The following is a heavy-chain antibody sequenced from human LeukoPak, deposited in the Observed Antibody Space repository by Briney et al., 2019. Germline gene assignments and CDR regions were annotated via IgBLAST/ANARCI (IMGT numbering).Heavy chain of an antibody. CDR3: TRAGSGYDGVDY. CDR2: IYYSGST. V-gene: IGHV4-30-4*02. CDR1: GGSISSGDYY. J-gene: IGHJ4*02. D-gene: IGHD5-12*01. Sequence: SETLSLTCTVSGGSISSGDYYWSWIRQPPGKGLEWIGYIYYSGSTYYNPSLKSRVTISVDTSKNQFSLKLSSVTAADTAVYYCTRAGSGYDGVDYWGQGTLVTVSS.